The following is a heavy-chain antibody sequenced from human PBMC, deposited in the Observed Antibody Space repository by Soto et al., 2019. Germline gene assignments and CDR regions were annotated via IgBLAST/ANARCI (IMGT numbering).Heavy chain of an antibody. V-gene: IGHV1-69*13. Sequence: SVKVSCKASGGTFSSYAISWVRQAPGQGLEWMGGIIPIFGTANYAQKFQGRVTITADESTSTAYMELSSLRSEDTAVYYCASWAAPIVGATKSSHYFDYWGQGTLVTVSS. CDR1: GGTFSSYA. J-gene: IGHJ4*02. D-gene: IGHD1-26*01. CDR3: ASWAAPIVGATKSSHYFDY. CDR2: IIPIFGTA.